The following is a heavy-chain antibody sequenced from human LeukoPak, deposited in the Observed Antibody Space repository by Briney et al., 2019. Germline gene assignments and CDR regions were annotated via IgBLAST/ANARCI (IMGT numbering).Heavy chain of an antibody. V-gene: IGHV4-30-2*01. CDR3: AGDFGSGSYRFDY. CDR2: IYHSGTT. CDR1: GVSISSGDYP. Sequence: SQTLSLTCAVSGVSISSGDYPWSWLRQPPGKSLEGVGYIYHSGTTYYNPSLKSRGTISLDRSKNQFSLKLTSVTAADTAVYYCAGDFGSGSYRFDYWGQGTLVTVSS. J-gene: IGHJ4*02. D-gene: IGHD3-10*01.